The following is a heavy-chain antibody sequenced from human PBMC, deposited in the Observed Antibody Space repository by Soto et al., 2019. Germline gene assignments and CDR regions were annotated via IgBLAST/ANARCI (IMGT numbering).Heavy chain of an antibody. CDR1: GFAVSNNY. D-gene: IGHD3-10*01. CDR2: IYSSGTT. Sequence: EVQLVETGGGFIRPGGSLRLSCAASGFAVSNNYMHWVRQAPGKGLEWVSIIYSSGTTYYADSVKGRFTVSRDNSKNPLYLQMNSLRAEDTAFYYCARDLSGSQGWFEPWGPGTLVIVSS. V-gene: IGHV3-53*02. J-gene: IGHJ5*02. CDR3: ARDLSGSQGWFEP.